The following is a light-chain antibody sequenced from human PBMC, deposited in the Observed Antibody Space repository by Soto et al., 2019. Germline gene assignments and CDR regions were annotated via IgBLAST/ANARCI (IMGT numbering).Light chain of an antibody. J-gene: IGLJ2*01. CDR1: SSDVGSYNL. V-gene: IGLV2-23*01. CDR2: EGS. CDR3: CSYVGSSTLL. Sequence: QSVLTQPASVSGSPGQSITISCTGTSSDVGSYNLVSWYQQHPGKAPKLIISEGSKRPSGVSNRFSGSKSGNTASLTISGLQAEDEADYYCCSYVGSSTLLFGGGTKVTVL.